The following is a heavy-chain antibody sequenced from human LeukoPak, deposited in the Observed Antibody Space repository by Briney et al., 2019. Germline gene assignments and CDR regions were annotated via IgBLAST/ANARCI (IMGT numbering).Heavy chain of an antibody. D-gene: IGHD4-17*01. Sequence: SVKVSCKASGGTFSSYAISWVRQAPGQGLEWMGRIIPIFGTANYAQKFQGRVTITTDESTSTAYMELSSLRSEDPAVYYCARYDDYADARAAFGIWGQGTMVTVSS. V-gene: IGHV1-69*05. CDR1: GGTFSSYA. J-gene: IGHJ3*02. CDR3: ARYDDYADARAAFGI. CDR2: IIPIFGTA.